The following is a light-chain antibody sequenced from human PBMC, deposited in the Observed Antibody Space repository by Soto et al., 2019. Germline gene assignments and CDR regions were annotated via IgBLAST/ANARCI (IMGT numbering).Light chain of an antibody. CDR2: GAS. Sequence: VLTQSPDNLSLSPGARATLSCRASQSIFSNYLAWYQQKPGQAPRLLIYGASRRATGIPDRFSGSGSGTGFTLTISRLVPEDFGVSYCQQYGSSPLGTFGKGTKVEIK. J-gene: IGKJ1*01. CDR1: QSIFSNY. CDR3: QQYGSSPLGT. V-gene: IGKV3-20*01.